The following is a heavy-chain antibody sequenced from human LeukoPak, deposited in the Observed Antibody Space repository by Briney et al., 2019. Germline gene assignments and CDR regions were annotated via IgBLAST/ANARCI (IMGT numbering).Heavy chain of an antibody. D-gene: IGHD4-23*01. CDR1: GYGFTNYW. V-gene: IGHV5-51*01. CDR3: ARITHDYGDNTYGLDV. CDR2: IYPGDSDT. Sequence: GGSLQISCKGSGYGFTNYWIVWVRQMPGKGLEWMGIIYPGDSDTRYSPSFQGQVTISADKSIYIAYLQWSSLKASDTAVYYCARITHDYGDNTYGLDVWGQGTTVTVSS. J-gene: IGHJ6*02.